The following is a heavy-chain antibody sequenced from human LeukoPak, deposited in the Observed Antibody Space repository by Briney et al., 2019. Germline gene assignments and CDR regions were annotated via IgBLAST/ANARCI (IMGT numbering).Heavy chain of an antibody. CDR3: ARKNHMAVAGTVSWYFDR. CDR1: GDSISSTNW. Sequence: PSGTLSLTCAVSGDSISSTNWWSWVRQPPGKGLEWIGEVYHSGSTNYNPSLKSRVTMSVDTSKNQFSLKLSSVTAADTAIYYCARKNHMAVAGTVSWYFDRWGQGTLVTVSS. J-gene: IGHJ4*02. V-gene: IGHV4-4*02. D-gene: IGHD6-19*01. CDR2: VYHSGST.